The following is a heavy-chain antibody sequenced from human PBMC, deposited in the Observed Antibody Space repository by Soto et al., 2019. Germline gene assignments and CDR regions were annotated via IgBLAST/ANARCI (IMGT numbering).Heavy chain of an antibody. D-gene: IGHD6-19*01. V-gene: IGHV4-30-2*01. CDR2: IYHSGST. CDR3: ARAGDSSGPVALGY. J-gene: IGHJ4*02. Sequence: SETLFLTCAVSGGSISSGGSSWDWIRQPPGKGLEWIGYIYHSGSTYYNPSLKSRVTISVDRSKNQFSLKLSSVTAADTAVYYCARAGDSSGPVALGYWGQGTLVTVSS. CDR1: GGSISSGGSS.